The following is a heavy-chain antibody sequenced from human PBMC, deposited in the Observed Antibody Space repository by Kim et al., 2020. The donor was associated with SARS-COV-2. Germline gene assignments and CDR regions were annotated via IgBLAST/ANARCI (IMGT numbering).Heavy chain of an antibody. CDR3: ARDYAPTGEDLFDP. J-gene: IGHJ5*02. CDR2: IGTYDGDT. CDR1: GYTFTNYG. D-gene: IGHD7-27*01. V-gene: IGHV1-18*04. Sequence: ASVKVSCKAFGYTFTNYGVSWVRQAPGQGLEWMGWIGTYDGDTNYSPKLQGRVTMTTDTSTTTAYMELRSLRSDDTAVYYCARDYAPTGEDLFDPWGQGTLVTVSS.